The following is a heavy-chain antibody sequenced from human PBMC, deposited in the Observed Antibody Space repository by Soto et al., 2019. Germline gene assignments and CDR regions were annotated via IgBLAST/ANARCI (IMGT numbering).Heavy chain of an antibody. D-gene: IGHD6-13*01. Sequence: QTPGKGLEWVSTINENGANTHYADSVKGRFTISRVNSRGTVYLQMNSLRDEDTALYYCAKDVGAPALFDYWGQGTQVTVSS. CDR2: INENGANT. J-gene: IGHJ4*02. V-gene: IGHV3-23*01. CDR3: AKDVGAPALFDY.